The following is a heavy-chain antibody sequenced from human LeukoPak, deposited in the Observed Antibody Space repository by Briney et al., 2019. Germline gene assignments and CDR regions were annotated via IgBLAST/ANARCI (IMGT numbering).Heavy chain of an antibody. D-gene: IGHD4-17*01. V-gene: IGHV1-18*01. CDR2: ISAYNGNT. J-gene: IGHJ4*02. Sequence: ASVKISCKASGYTFTSYGISWVRQAPGRGLEWMGWISAYNGNTNYAQKLQGRVTITTDTSTSTAYMELRSLRSDDTAVYYCARDRTTVTRYFDYWGQGTLVTVSS. CDR3: ARDRTTVTRYFDY. CDR1: GYTFTSYG.